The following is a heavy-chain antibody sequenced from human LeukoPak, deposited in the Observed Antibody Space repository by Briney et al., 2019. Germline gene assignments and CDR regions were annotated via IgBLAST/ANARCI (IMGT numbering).Heavy chain of an antibody. CDR2: IYYSGCT. CDR1: GGSISYYY. D-gene: IGHD4-17*01. CDR3: ARDWATVTELDY. J-gene: IGHJ4*02. V-gene: IGHV4-59*04. Sequence: SETLSLTCTVSGGSISYYYWSWIRQPPGKGLEWIGYIYYSGCTYYNPSLKSRVTISVDTSKNQFSLKLSSVTAADTAVYYCARDWATVTELDYWGRGTLVTVSS.